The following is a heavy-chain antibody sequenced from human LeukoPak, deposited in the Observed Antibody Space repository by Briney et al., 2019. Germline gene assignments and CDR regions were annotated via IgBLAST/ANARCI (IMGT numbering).Heavy chain of an antibody. CDR1: GFTFSSYW. CDR3: ARSVVVAAIGWFDP. D-gene: IGHD2-15*01. Sequence: GGSLRLSCAASGFTFSSYWMHWVRQAPGKGLVWVSRINSDGSSTSYADSVKGRFTISRNNAKNTLYLKMNSLRAEDTAVYYCARSVVVAAIGWFDPWGQGTLVTVSS. J-gene: IGHJ5*02. CDR2: INSDGSST. V-gene: IGHV3-74*01.